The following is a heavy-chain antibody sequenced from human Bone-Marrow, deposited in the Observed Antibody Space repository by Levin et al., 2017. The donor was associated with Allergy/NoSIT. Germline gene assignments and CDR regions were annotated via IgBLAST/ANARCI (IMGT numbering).Heavy chain of an antibody. Sequence: SQTLSLTCIVSGDSISNSAYYWGWIRRPPGKGLEWIGSIHYSGSTYYNPSFKSRVTISTDTSKNQFSLRLTSVTAADTALYYCTSDGGQWLLDYWGQGTLVTVSS. CDR2: IHYSGST. D-gene: IGHD6-19*01. J-gene: IGHJ4*02. CDR1: GDSISNSAYY. CDR3: TSDGGQWLLDY. V-gene: IGHV4-39*01.